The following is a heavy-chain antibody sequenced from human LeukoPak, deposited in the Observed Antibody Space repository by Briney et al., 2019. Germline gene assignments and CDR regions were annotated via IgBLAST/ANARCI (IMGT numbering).Heavy chain of an antibody. Sequence: GGSLRLSCAASGFTFSSYWMSWVRQAPGKGLEWVANIKQDGSEKYYVDSVKGRFTISRDNAKNSLYLQMNSLRAEDTAVYYCARGVESRYYYDSSGYIGDAFDIWGQGTMVTVSS. D-gene: IGHD3-22*01. CDR3: ARGVESRYYYDSSGYIGDAFDI. J-gene: IGHJ3*02. V-gene: IGHV3-7*01. CDR1: GFTFSSYW. CDR2: IKQDGSEK.